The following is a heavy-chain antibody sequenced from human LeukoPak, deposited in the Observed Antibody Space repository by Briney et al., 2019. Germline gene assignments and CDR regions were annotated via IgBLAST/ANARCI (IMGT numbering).Heavy chain of an antibody. CDR1: GFTFSSYS. CDR2: ISSSSSYI. CDR3: ARDALIVVVPAAISYDYYYGMDV. J-gene: IGHJ6*02. D-gene: IGHD2-2*02. V-gene: IGHV3-21*01. Sequence: GGSLRLSCAASGFTFSSYSMNWVRQAPGKRLEWVSSISSSSSYIYYADSVKGRFTISRDNAKNSLYLQMNSLRAEDTAVYYCARDALIVVVPAAISYDYYYGMDVWGQGTTVTVSS.